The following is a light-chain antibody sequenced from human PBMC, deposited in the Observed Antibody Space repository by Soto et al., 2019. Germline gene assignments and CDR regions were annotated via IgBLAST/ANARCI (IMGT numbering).Light chain of an antibody. CDR3: SSYTGSSTLVV. J-gene: IGLJ2*01. V-gene: IGLV2-14*01. CDR1: SSDVGGYNY. Sequence: QSALTQPASVSGSPGQSITISCTGTSSDVGGYNYVSWYQQHPGKAPKLMIYDVSDRPSGVSNRFSGSKSGNTAALTISRSQAEDEADYYCSSYTGSSTLVVFGGGTQLTVL. CDR2: DVS.